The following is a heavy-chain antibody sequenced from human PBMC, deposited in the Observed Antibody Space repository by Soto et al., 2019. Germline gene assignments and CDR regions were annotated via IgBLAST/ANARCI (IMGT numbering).Heavy chain of an antibody. CDR2: IYHSGST. J-gene: IGHJ4*02. V-gene: IGHV4-4*02. Sequence: SETLSLTCAVSGGSISSSNWWSWVRQPPGKGMEWIGEIYHSGSTNYNPSLKSRVTISVDKSKNQFSLKLSSVTAADTAVYYCARGPTIMYSSSPFDYWGQGTLVTVSS. CDR3: ARGPTIMYSSSPFDY. D-gene: IGHD6-6*01. CDR1: GGSISSSNW.